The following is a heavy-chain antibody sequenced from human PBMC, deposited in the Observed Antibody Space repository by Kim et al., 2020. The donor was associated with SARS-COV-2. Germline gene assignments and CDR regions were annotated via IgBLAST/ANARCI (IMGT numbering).Heavy chain of an antibody. Sequence: TSYAQKLQGRDTMTTDTSTSTAYMELRSLRSDDTAVYYCARDKVRGDFDYWGQGTLVTVSS. D-gene: IGHD3-10*01. CDR3: ARDKVRGDFDY. CDR2: T. J-gene: IGHJ4*02. V-gene: IGHV1-18*01.